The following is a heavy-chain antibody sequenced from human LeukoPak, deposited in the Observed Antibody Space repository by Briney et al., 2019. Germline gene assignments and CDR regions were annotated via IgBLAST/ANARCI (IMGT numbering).Heavy chain of an antibody. Sequence: PGGSLRLSCAASGFTFSSCAMSWVRQTPGKGLEWVSAISGSGGSTYYADSVKGRFTISRDNSKNTLYLQMNSLRVEDTAIYYCAKGRGYCTGGSRYSDYWGQGTLVTVSS. CDR3: AKGRGYCTGGSRYSDY. CDR1: GFTFSSCA. V-gene: IGHV3-23*01. CDR2: ISGSGGST. D-gene: IGHD2-15*01. J-gene: IGHJ4*02.